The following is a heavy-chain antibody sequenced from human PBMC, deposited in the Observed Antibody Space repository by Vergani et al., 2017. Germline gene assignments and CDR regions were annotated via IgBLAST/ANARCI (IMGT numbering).Heavy chain of an antibody. CDR2: IRYDGRNK. CDR1: GFTFNAYG. J-gene: IGHJ4*02. D-gene: IGHD2/OR15-2a*01. CDR3: AKDDEYYGPDTLHYFDF. V-gene: IGHV3-30*02. Sequence: QVQLVESRGGVVQPGGSLRLSCAASGFTFNAYGMHWVRQAPGKGLEWLSFIRYDGRNKYYADSVKGRFTISRDNSKNTVYLQLNSLTDGDTALYYCAKDDEYYGPDTLHYFDFWGQGIQVTVSS.